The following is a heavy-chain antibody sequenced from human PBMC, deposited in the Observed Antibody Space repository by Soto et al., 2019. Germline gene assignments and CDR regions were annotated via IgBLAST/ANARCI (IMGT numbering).Heavy chain of an antibody. Sequence: EILSLTWTVAGACISGFYWSWIRKSAGKGLEWIGRIYATGTTDYNPSLKSRVMMSVDTSKKQFSLNLRSVTAADTAVYYCVKDGTKTLRDWF. CDR2: IYATGTT. V-gene: IGHV4-4*07. D-gene: IGHD1-1*01. CDR1: GACISGFY. J-gene: IGHJ5*01. CDR3: VKDGTKTLRDWF.